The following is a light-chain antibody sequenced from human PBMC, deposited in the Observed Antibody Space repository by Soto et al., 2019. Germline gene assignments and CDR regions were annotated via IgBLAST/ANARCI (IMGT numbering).Light chain of an antibody. V-gene: IGKV1-39*01. CDR3: QQSDSTPGT. Sequence: DIQMTPSPSSLSASVGDRVTITCRASQSISSYLNWYQQKPGKAHKLLIHAASSLQSGVTSRFKHSGSGTDFTLTSSSLQPGYFASSYRQQSDSTPGTFGHGTKVYI. CDR2: AAS. J-gene: IGKJ3*01. CDR1: QSISSY.